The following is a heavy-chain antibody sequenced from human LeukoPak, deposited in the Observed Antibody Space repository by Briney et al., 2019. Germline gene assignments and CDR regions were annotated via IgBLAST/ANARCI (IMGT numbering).Heavy chain of an antibody. Sequence: PGGSLRLSCEASGFTFSNYWMSWVRQAPGKGLEWVANIKHDGSEDHYVDSVRGRFTISRDNAKNSLSLQMNSLRAEDTAVYYCGRGGMGEYTGYDDFWGQGTLVTVSS. CDR3: GRGGMGEYTGYDDF. CDR2: IKHDGSED. CDR1: GFTFSNYW. D-gene: IGHD5-12*01. J-gene: IGHJ4*02. V-gene: IGHV3-7*01.